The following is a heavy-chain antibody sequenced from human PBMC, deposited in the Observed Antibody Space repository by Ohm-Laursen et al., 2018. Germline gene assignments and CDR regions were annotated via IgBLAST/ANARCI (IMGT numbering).Heavy chain of an antibody. CDR1: GVTLSRHS. CDR2: IVVNSDVT. Sequence: SLRLSCAASGVTLSRHSMNWVRQAPGKGLEWVSSIVVNSDVTYYGDSVKGRFTIARDDAQNSLHLQMDSLRAEDTAVYYCARQDSGDYYFDYWGQGTLVTVSS. CDR3: ARQDSGDYYFDY. J-gene: IGHJ4*02. V-gene: IGHV3-21*04. D-gene: IGHD4-17*01.